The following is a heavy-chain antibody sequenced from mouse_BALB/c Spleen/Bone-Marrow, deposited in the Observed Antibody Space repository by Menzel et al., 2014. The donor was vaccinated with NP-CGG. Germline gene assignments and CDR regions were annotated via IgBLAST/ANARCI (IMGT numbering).Heavy chain of an antibody. CDR2: ISNGGGST. D-gene: IGHD2-4*01. CDR1: GFTFGDYY. Sequence: EVKLVESGGGLVQPGGSLKLSCAPSGFTFGDYYMYWVRQTPEKRLEWVAYISNGGGSTYYPDTVKGRFTISRDNAKNTLYLQMSRLKSEDTAMYYCARHNYDETWFAYWGQGTLVTVSA. J-gene: IGHJ3*01. CDR3: ARHNYDETWFAY. V-gene: IGHV5-12*01.